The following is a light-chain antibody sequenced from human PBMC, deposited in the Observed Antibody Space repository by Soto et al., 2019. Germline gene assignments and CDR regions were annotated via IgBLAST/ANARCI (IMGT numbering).Light chain of an antibody. J-gene: IGLJ3*02. CDR3: QSYDTRLGAEL. CDR1: SSNFGARYD. CDR2: GNT. V-gene: IGLV1-40*01. Sequence: QSVLTQPPSVSGAPGQRVTLSCTGSSSNFGARYDVHWYQHIPGKAPKLIIFGNTNRPSGVPDRFSGSRSGTSASLVIAGLQPEDAAHYYCQSYDTRLGAELFGGGTKLTVL.